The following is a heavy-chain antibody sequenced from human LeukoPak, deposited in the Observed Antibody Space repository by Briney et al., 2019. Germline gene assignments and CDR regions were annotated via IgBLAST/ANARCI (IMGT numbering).Heavy chain of an antibody. CDR3: ARDWKTNSFDY. Sequence: PGGSLRLSCTTSEFTFSSYAMSWVRQAPGKGLEWVAFIYYDGSNIYYADYVKGRFTISRDISKNTLYLQMDSLRAEDTAIYYCARDWKTNSFDYWGQGTLVTVSS. D-gene: IGHD1-1*01. J-gene: IGHJ4*02. CDR2: IYYDGSNI. CDR1: EFTFSSYA. V-gene: IGHV3-33*08.